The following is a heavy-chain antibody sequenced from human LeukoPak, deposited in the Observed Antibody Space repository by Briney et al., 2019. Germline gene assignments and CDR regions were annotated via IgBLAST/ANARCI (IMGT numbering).Heavy chain of an antibody. CDR2: IIPIFGTA. CDR3: ARARGIAARPYYYYGMDV. V-gene: IGHV1-69*13. J-gene: IGHJ6*02. CDR1: GGTFSSYA. D-gene: IGHD6-6*01. Sequence: SVKVSCKASGGTFSSYAISWVRQAPGQGLEWMGGIIPIFGTANYAQKFQGRVTITADETTSTAYMELSSLRSEDTAVYYCARARGIAARPYYYYGMDVWGQGTTVTVSS.